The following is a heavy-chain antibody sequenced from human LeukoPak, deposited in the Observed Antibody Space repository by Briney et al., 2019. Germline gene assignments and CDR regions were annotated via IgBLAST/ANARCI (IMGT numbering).Heavy chain of an antibody. D-gene: IGHD2-2*01. V-gene: IGHV3-48*04. CDR1: GFTFSSYS. CDR3: ARDLVEGWFDP. Sequence: PGGSLRLSCAASGFTFSSYSMNWVRQAPGKGLEWVSYISSSSSTIYYADSVKGRFTISRDNAKNSLYLQMNSLRAEDTAVYYCARDLVEGWFDPWGQGTLVTVSS. CDR2: ISSSSSTI. J-gene: IGHJ5*02.